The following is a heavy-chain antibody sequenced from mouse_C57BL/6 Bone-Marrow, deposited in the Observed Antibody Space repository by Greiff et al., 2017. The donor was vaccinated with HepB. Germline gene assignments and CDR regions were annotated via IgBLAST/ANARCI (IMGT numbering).Heavy chain of an antibody. D-gene: IGHD1-1*01. CDR3: AMRRYYGSTPYYYAMDY. CDR2: IDPNSGGT. V-gene: IGHV1-72*01. J-gene: IGHJ4*01. CDR1: GSTFTSYW. Sequence: QVQLQQPGAELVKPGASVKLSCKASGSTFTSYWMHWVKQRPGRGLEWIGRIDPNSGGTKYNEKFKSKATLTVDKPSSTAYMQLSSLTSEDSAVYYCAMRRYYGSTPYYYAMDYWGQGTSVTVSS.